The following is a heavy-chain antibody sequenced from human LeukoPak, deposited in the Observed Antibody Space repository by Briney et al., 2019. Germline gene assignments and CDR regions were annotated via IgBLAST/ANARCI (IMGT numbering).Heavy chain of an antibody. CDR3: AGASLWFGEPKYNWFDP. CDR1: GYTFGSYG. J-gene: IGHJ5*02. Sequence: ASVKVSCKASGYTFGSYGITWVRPAPGQGLEWMGWISAYNGNRNYAQKLQGRVTMTTDTSTSTAYMELRSLISDDTAVYYGAGASLWFGEPKYNWFDPWGQGTRVTVSS. CDR2: ISAYNGNR. D-gene: IGHD3-10*01. V-gene: IGHV1-18*01.